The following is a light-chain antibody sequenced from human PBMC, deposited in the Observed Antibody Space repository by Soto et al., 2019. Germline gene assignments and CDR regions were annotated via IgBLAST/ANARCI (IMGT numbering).Light chain of an antibody. Sequence: DIQMTQSPSTLSASVGDTVTITCRASPSVDKWLALYQQKPGRAPQLLIYKASTLEGGVPSRFGGSGSATAFTLTISNLQPDDFATYYCQQYDTSSRAFGQGSTGEGK. CDR2: KAS. CDR3: QQYDTSSRA. V-gene: IGKV1-5*03. CDR1: PSVDKW. J-gene: IGKJ1*01.